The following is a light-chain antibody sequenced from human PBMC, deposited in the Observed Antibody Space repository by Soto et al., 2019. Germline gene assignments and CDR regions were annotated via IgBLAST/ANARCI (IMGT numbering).Light chain of an antibody. CDR1: QSVSSIY. CDR2: GAS. Sequence: EIVFTQSPGTLSLSPGERATLSCRASQSVSSIYLAWYQQKPGQAPRLLVYGASSRATGIPDRFSGSGSGTDFSLTISRLEPEDFAVYYCHQYRSSPQTFGQGGKVDIK. J-gene: IGKJ1*01. V-gene: IGKV3-20*01. CDR3: HQYRSSPQT.